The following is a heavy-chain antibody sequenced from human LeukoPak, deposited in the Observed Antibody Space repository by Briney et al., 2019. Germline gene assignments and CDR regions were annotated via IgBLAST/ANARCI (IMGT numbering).Heavy chain of an antibody. D-gene: IGHD3-10*01. V-gene: IGHV3-11*01. Sequence: PGGSLRLSCAASGFTFSDYYMSWIRQAPGKGLEWVSYISSSGSTIYYADSVKGRFTISRDNAKNSLYLQMNSLGAEDTAVYYCATRFDYYGSGSYPEYFQHWGQGTLVTVSS. CDR2: ISSSGSTI. J-gene: IGHJ1*01. CDR1: GFTFSDYY. CDR3: ATRFDYYGSGSYPEYFQH.